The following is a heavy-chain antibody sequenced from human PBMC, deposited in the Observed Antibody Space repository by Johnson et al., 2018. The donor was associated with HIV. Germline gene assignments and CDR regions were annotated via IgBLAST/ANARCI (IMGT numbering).Heavy chain of an antibody. V-gene: IGHV3-30*03. Sequence: QVQLVESGGGVVQPGRSLTLSCVASGLSFSNFGIHWVRQAPGKGLEWVAVISYDGNNKYYADSVRGRFTISRDNSKNTLYLQMHSLRAEDTAFYYCARLPSGYSRDAFHIWGQGTMVTVSS. CDR2: ISYDGNNK. CDR1: GLSFSNFG. CDR3: ARLPSGYSRDAFHI. J-gene: IGHJ3*02. D-gene: IGHD5-18*01.